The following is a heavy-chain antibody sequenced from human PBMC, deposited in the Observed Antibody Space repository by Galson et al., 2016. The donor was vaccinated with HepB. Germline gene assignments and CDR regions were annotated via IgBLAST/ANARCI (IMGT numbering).Heavy chain of an antibody. D-gene: IGHD2-8*01. J-gene: IGHJ4*02. CDR2: IKNKVSGETV. CDR3: TTDRPNTGMVDFLY. V-gene: IGHV3-15*01. CDR1: GFTFSLYS. Sequence: SLRLSCAASGFTFSLYSMNWVRQAPGKGPEWVGRIKNKVSGETVDYAAPVKDRFTIFRDNSKNTLYLQMNSLDAEDTAIYYCTTDRPNTGMVDFLYWGQGTLVTVSS.